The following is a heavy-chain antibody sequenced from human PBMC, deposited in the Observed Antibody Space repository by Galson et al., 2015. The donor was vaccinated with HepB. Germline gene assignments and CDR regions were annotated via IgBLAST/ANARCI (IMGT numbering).Heavy chain of an antibody. Sequence: SLRLSCAASGFSFSGYWMHWVRHAPGKGLVWVSRINSDGGSASYAGSGRGRFTISRDNAKNTLYLQMNSLRAEDTAVYYCAREYDSSDYLPVGYYGMDVWGQGTTVTVSS. V-gene: IGHV3-74*01. J-gene: IGHJ6*02. CDR2: INSDGGSA. D-gene: IGHD3-22*01. CDR1: GFSFSGYW. CDR3: AREYDSSDYLPVGYYGMDV.